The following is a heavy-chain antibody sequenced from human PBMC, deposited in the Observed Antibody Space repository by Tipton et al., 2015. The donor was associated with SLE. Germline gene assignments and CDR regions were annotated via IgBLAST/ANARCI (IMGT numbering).Heavy chain of an antibody. CDR2: INHSGST. Sequence: LRLSCTVSGGSISSSSYYWSWIRQPPGKGLEWIGEINHSGSTNYNPSLKSRVTISVDTSKSQFSLKLSSVTAADTAVYYCARGGGFDPWGQGTLVTVSS. V-gene: IGHV4-39*07. CDR1: GGSISSSSYY. J-gene: IGHJ5*02. D-gene: IGHD3-16*01. CDR3: ARGGGFDP.